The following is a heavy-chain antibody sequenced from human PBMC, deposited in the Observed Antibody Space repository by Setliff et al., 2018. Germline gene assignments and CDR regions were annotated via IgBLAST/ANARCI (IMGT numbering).Heavy chain of an antibody. CDR1: GFTFSSYA. J-gene: IGHJ6*02. CDR2: ISGSGGST. D-gene: IGHD3-3*01. Sequence: GGSVRLSCAASGFTFSSYAMSWVRQAPGKGLEWVSAISGSGGSTYYADSVKGRFTISRDNSKNTLDLQMNSLRAEDTAVYYCAKVNNRFWSGYYPYYYAMDVWGQGTTVTVSS. V-gene: IGHV3-23*01. CDR3: AKVNNRFWSGYYPYYYAMDV.